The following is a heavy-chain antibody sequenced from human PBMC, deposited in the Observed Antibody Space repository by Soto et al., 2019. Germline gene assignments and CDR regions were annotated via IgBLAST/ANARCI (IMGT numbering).Heavy chain of an antibody. V-gene: IGHV3-53*01. D-gene: IGHD2-15*01. J-gene: IGHJ2*01. Sequence: EVQLVESGGGLVQPGGSLRLSCAASGFSVSGNYINWVRQAPGKGLEWVSVIYLHGSTFYSDSVRGRFTISRDSSKNTVYLEMDSLRAEDTAVYYCARFACSGGGCDPDWYFDLWGRGTLVTVSS. CDR1: GFSVSGNY. CDR3: ARFACSGGGCDPDWYFDL. CDR2: IYLHGST.